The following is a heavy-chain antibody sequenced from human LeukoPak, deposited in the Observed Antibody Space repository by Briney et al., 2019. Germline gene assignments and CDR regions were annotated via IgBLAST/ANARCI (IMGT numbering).Heavy chain of an antibody. D-gene: IGHD1-26*01. J-gene: IGHJ4*02. CDR3: ARDTARGGSYIDD. V-gene: IGHV3-74*01. CDR2: MDGGGSRT. Sequence: GDSLRLSCAASGFTFSRYWMHWIRQAPGKGLVWVSRMDGGGSRTDYADSVKGRFTISRDNAKNTLYLQINSLRVEDTAVYYCARDTARGGSYIDDWGQGTLVTVSS. CDR1: GFTFSRYW.